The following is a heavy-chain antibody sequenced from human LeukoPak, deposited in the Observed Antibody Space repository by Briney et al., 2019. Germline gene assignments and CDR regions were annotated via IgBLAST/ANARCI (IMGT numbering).Heavy chain of an antibody. J-gene: IGHJ4*02. Sequence: PGGSLRLSRAASGFAFSKYAMSWVRQAPGKGLEWVSAISGSGGSKYYADSVKGRFTISRDNSKNTLYVQVNSLRAEDTATYYCAKGPTYYDILTGYGYPYYFDYWGQGTLVTVSS. V-gene: IGHV3-23*01. CDR1: GFAFSKYA. CDR3: AKGPTYYDILTGYGYPYYFDY. CDR2: ISGSGGSK. D-gene: IGHD3-9*01.